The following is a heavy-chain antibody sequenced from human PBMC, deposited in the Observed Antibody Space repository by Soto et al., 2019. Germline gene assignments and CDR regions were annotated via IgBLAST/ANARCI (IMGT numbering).Heavy chain of an antibody. CDR3: AQEGKGGSSIDS. J-gene: IGHJ5*01. Sequence: GGSLRLSCETSGFKFDDYMMHWVRQAPGKGLEWISLISWDGGRIDYADSIKGRFTVSRDNSKTSLYLHMHSLTSDDTAFYFCAQEGKGGSSIDSWGQGTLVTVSS. CDR2: ISWDGGRI. CDR1: GFKFDDYM. V-gene: IGHV3-43*01. D-gene: IGHD2-15*01.